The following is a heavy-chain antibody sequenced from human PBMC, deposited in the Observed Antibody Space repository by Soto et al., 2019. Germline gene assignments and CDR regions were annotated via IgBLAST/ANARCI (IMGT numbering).Heavy chain of an antibody. J-gene: IGHJ4*02. V-gene: IGHV3-21*01. CDR1: GFTFISYS. Sequence: VVSLRLSCAAAGFTFISYSMSWVRQAPGKGLEWVSSISSSSSYIYYADSVKGRFTISRDNAKNSLYLQMNSLRAEDTAVYYCARVSGSSQFDYWGQGTLVTVSS. CDR3: ARVSGSSQFDY. CDR2: ISSSSSYI. D-gene: IGHD6-13*01.